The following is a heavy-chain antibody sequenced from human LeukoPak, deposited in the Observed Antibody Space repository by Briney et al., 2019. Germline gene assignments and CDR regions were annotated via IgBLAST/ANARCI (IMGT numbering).Heavy chain of an antibody. J-gene: IGHJ4*02. CDR1: GYSFTSYW. V-gene: IGHV5-51*01. Sequence: GESLKISCKGSGYSFTSYWIGWVRQMPGRGLELMGIIYPGDSDTRYSPSFQGQVTISADKSISTAYLQWSSLKASDTAMYYCARQAMVRGVDYWGQGTLVTVSS. D-gene: IGHD3-10*01. CDR2: IYPGDSDT. CDR3: ARQAMVRGVDY.